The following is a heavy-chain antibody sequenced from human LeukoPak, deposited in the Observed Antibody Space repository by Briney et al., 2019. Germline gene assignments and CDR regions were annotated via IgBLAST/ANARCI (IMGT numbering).Heavy chain of an antibody. CDR2: IYYSGST. CDR1: GGSISSYY. CDR3: ARTNSPYYCGGDCYSDYYYYMDV. Sequence: SETLSLTCTDSGGSISSYYWSWIRQPPGKGLEWIGYIYYSGSTNYNPSLKSRVTISVDTSKNQFSLKLSSVTAADTAVYYCARTNSPYYCGGDCYSDYYYYMDVWGKGTTVTVSS. D-gene: IGHD2-21*02. J-gene: IGHJ6*03. V-gene: IGHV4-59*01.